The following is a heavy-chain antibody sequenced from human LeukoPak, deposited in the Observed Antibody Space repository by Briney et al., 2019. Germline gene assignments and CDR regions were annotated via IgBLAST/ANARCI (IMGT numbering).Heavy chain of an antibody. CDR3: AGSWPLIDY. V-gene: IGHV4-34*01. CDR2: INHSGST. Sequence: SETLSLTCAVYGGSFSGYYWSWIRQPPGKGLEWIGEINHSGSTNYNPSLKSRVTISVDTSKNQFSLKLSSVTAADMAVYYCAGSWPLIDYWGQGTLVTVSS. J-gene: IGHJ4*02. CDR1: GGSFSGYY.